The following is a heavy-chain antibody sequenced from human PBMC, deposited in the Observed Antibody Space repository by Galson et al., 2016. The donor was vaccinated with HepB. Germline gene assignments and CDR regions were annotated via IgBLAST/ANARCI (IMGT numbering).Heavy chain of an antibody. CDR1: GYSISSGYY. CDR2: FYHSGNT. J-gene: IGHJ6*02. Sequence: SETLSLTCSVSGYSISSGYYWGWIRQPPGKGLEWIGSFYHSGNTFHNPSLKSRVTISVDTSKNQFSMRLSSVTAADTAVYYCARCIAADGYYFYYGMDVWGLGTTVTVSS. V-gene: IGHV4-38-2*02. CDR3: ARCIAADGYYFYYGMDV. D-gene: IGHD6-13*01.